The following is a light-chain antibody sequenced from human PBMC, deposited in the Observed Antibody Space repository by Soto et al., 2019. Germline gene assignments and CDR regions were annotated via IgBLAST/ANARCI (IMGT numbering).Light chain of an antibody. CDR3: TSWTTSTTML. Sequence: QSVLTQPASVSGSPGQSITISCTGTSSDIGAYNYVSWYQQHPGKAPKLMIYDVNIRPSGVSNRFSGPKSGNTASLTISGLQAEDEADYYCTSWTTSTTMLFGGGTKLTVL. V-gene: IGLV2-14*03. J-gene: IGLJ2*01. CDR1: SSDIGAYNY. CDR2: DVN.